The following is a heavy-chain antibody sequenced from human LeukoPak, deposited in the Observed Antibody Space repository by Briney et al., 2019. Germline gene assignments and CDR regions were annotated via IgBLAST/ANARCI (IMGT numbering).Heavy chain of an antibody. Sequence: ASVKVSCKASGYTFSDYYIHWVRQAPGQGLEWMGWITPNSGGTNYAQKLQGRVTMTTDTSTTTAYMELRSLRSDDTAVYYCARTSGSTRYDYFDYWGQGTLVTVSS. J-gene: IGHJ4*02. D-gene: IGHD1-1*01. CDR3: ARTSGSTRYDYFDY. V-gene: IGHV1-2*02. CDR1: GYTFSDYY. CDR2: ITPNSGGT.